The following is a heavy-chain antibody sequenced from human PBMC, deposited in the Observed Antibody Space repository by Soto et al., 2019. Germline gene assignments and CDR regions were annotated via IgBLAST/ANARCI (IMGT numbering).Heavy chain of an antibody. CDR3: ARGNLSFDFDS. Sequence: QIQLVESGGDVVQPGKSLRLSCAASGFNFGFFGMHWVRQAPGKGLEWVAFISGDGINTQYADSVSGRFTLSRDYSRKTMYLQMDSLRDEDTALYYCARGNLSFDFDSWGLGTLVTVSS. CDR2: ISGDGINT. D-gene: IGHD1-26*01. J-gene: IGHJ4*02. V-gene: IGHV3-30*03. CDR1: GFNFGFFG.